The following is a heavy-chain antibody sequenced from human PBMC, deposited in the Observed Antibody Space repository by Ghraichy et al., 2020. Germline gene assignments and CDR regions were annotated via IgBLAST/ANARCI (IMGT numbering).Heavy chain of an antibody. V-gene: IGHV1-2*02. CDR1: GYTVTGYD. CDR2: INPNSGGT. Sequence: ASVKVSCKASGYTVTGYDMHWERESPVQGLEWTGWINPNSGGTNYAQKFQGRVTMTRDTSISTAYMELSRLRSDDTAVYYCARDKENYYDSSGYYYVRRVDVWGQGITVAVSS. CDR3: ARDKENYYDSSGYYYVRRVDV. D-gene: IGHD3-22*01. J-gene: IGHJ6*02.